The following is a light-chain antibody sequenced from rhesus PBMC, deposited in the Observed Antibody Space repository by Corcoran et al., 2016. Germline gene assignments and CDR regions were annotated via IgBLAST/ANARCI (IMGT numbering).Light chain of an antibody. Sequence: DIQMTQSPSSLSASVGDTVTITCRASQGINNYLAWYPQKPGKAPKPLIYYAAKLESGVPSRVSGSGAGTDFTLTISNLQPEDFDTYFCQPPHSYPPTFAQGTKVEVK. CDR2: YAA. J-gene: IGKJ1*01. CDR1: QGINNY. CDR3: QPPHSYPPT. V-gene: IGKV1S14*01.